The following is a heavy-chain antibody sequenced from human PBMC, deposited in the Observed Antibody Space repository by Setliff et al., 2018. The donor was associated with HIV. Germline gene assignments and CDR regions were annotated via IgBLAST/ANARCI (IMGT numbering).Heavy chain of an antibody. CDR1: GDSISSYY. J-gene: IGHJ6*03. CDR2: IYTSGIT. D-gene: IGHD3-10*01. CDR3: ARARRGYYYGSGSCYMDV. Sequence: SETLSLTCTVSGDSISSYYWSWIRQPPGKGLEWIGYIYTSGITDYNPSLKSRVTISGDTSKNQFSLKLSSVTAADTAVYYCARARRGYYYGSGSCYMDVWGTGTTVTVSS. V-gene: IGHV4-4*08.